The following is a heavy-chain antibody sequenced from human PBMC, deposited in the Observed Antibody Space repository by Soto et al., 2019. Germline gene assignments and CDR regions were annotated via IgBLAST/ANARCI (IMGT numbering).Heavy chain of an antibody. Sequence: LRLSCAASGFTFSSYGMHWVRQAPGKGLEWVAVIWYDGSNKYYADSVKGRFTISRDNSKNTLYLQMNSLRAEDTAVYYCARDMATKVFDYWGQGTPVTVYS. V-gene: IGHV3-33*01. D-gene: IGHD5-12*01. J-gene: IGHJ4*02. CDR3: ARDMATKVFDY. CDR1: GFTFSSYG. CDR2: IWYDGSNK.